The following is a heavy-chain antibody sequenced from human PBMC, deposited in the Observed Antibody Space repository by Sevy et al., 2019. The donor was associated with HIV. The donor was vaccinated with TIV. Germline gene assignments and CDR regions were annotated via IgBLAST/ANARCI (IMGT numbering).Heavy chain of an antibody. CDR1: GFTFSSYA. D-gene: IGHD3-9*01. V-gene: IGHV3-30-3*01. Sequence: GGSLRLSCAASGFTFSSYAMHWVRQAPGKGLEWVAVISYDGSNKYYADSVKGRFTISRDNSKNTLYLQMNSLRAEDTAVYYCARDWHRFDWLSPTFDYWGQGTLVTVSS. J-gene: IGHJ4*02. CDR2: ISYDGSNK. CDR3: ARDWHRFDWLSPTFDY.